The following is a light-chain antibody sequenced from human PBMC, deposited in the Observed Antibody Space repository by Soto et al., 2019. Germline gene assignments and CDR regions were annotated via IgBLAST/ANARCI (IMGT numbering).Light chain of an antibody. J-gene: IGKJ1*01. V-gene: IGKV3-20*01. CDR2: GAS. CDR1: QNINNNY. CDR3: QQYGSSGT. Sequence: VLTQSPGTLSLSPGGRATLSCRASQNINNNYLAWYQHRPGQAPRLLIYGASNRATGIPDRFSGSGSGTDFTLTISRLEPEDFAVYYCQQYGSSGTFGQGTKVDIK.